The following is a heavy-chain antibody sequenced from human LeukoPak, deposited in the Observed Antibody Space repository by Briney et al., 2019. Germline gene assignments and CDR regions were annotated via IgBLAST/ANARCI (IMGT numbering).Heavy chain of an antibody. CDR2: ISGSGGST. J-gene: IGHJ4*02. CDR3: ANAHYDILTGYFYYFDY. D-gene: IGHD3-9*01. CDR1: GFTFSSYA. Sequence: GGSLRLSCAASGFTFSSYAMSWVRQAPGKGLEWVSAISGSGGSTYYADSVKGRFTISRDNSKNTLYLQMNSLRAEDTAVYYCANAHYDILTGYFYYFDYWGQGTLVTVSS. V-gene: IGHV3-23*01.